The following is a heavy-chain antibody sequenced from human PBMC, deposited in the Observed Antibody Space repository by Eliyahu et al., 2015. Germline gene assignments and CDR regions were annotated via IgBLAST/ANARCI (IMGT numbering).Heavy chain of an antibody. CDR1: GASISNSNW. Sequence: QVQLQESGPGLVKPSETLSLTCGVSGASISNSNWWSWVRQPPGKGLEWIGEISHSGISKYNPSLKSRVTISSDKSKNQFSLKLTSVTAADTAVFYCARSSGWYAIDYWGQGTLVTVSS. CDR2: ISHSGIS. V-gene: IGHV4-4*02. D-gene: IGHD6-19*01. J-gene: IGHJ4*02. CDR3: ARSSGWYAIDY.